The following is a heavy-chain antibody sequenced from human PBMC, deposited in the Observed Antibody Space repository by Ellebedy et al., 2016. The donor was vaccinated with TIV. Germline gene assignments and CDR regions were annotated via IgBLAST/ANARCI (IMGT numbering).Heavy chain of an antibody. CDR1: GFTFSSYA. CDR2: ISSDGSNK. V-gene: IGHV3-30*01. D-gene: IGHD2-15*01. J-gene: IGHJ4*02. CDR3: GRAGIGHYFDY. Sequence: GESLKISCAASGFTFSSYAMHWVRQAPGKGLEWVAVISSDGSNKYYADSVKGRVTISRDNSKNTLFLQMNSLRGEDTAVYYCGRAGIGHYFDYWGQGTLVTVSS.